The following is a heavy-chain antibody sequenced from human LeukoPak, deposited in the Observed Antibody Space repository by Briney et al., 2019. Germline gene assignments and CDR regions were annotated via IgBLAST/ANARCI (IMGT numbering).Heavy chain of an antibody. D-gene: IGHD3-16*02. CDR3: ARGPYDYVWGNYRYTGDAFDI. V-gene: IGHV1-2*06. Sequence: ASVKVPCTASGYTFTAYYMHWVRQAPGQGLEWMGRINPDRGGTNYAQKFQGRVTMTRDKSISTAYMELTSLRSDDPAVYYCARGPYDYVWGNYRYTGDAFDIWGHGTVVTVSS. CDR1: GYTFTAYY. J-gene: IGHJ3*02. CDR2: INPDRGGT.